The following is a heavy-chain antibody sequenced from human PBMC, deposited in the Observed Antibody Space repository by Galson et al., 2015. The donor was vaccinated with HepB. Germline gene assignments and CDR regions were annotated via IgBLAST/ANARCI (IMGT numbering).Heavy chain of an antibody. V-gene: IGHV1-3*01. CDR3: AREGYRSGWCNWSDP. CDR2: INAGNGNT. D-gene: IGHD6-19*01. Sequence: SVKVSCKASGYTFSSYAMNWVRQAPGQGLEWMGGINAGNGNTKYSQKFQGRVTITRDTSASTAYMELSSLRSEDTAVYYCAREGYRSGWCNWSDPWGQGTLVTVSS. CDR1: GYTFSSYA. J-gene: IGHJ5*02.